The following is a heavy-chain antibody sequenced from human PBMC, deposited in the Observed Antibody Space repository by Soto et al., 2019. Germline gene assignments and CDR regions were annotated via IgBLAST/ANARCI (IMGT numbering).Heavy chain of an antibody. CDR3: AKEKSRIFDY. D-gene: IGHD3-10*01. V-gene: IGHV3-43*01. CDR2: ITWDGGST. J-gene: IGHJ4*02. Sequence: GSLRLSCAASVFTFDDYTMHWVRQAPGKGLEWVSLITWDGGSTFYSDSVKGRFTISRDNIKNSLILQMSSLRTDDTALYFCAKEKSRIFDYWSQGTLVTVSS. CDR1: VFTFDDYT.